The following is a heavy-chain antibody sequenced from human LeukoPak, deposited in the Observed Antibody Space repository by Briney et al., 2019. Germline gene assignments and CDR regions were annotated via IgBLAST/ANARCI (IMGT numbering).Heavy chain of an antibody. J-gene: IGHJ4*02. V-gene: IGHV4-59*01. CDR1: GGSISSYY. D-gene: IGHD2-8*01. CDR3: ARDIGGRYSWYYFDY. CDR2: MYYSGST. Sequence: SETLSLTCTVSGGSISSYYWSWIRQPPGKGLEWIGYMYYSGSTNYKPSLKSRVTMSVDTSKNHFSLKMSSVTAADTAVYYCARDIGGRYSWYYFDYWGRGTLVTVSS.